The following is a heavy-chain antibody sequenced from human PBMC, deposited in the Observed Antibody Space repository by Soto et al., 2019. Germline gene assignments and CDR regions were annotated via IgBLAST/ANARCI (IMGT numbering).Heavy chain of an antibody. CDR1: GGSISSGGYS. D-gene: IGHD3-3*01. CDR2: IYHSGST. J-gene: IGHJ5*01. Sequence: TLSVTCAVSGGSISSGGYSWSWIRQPPGKGLEWIGYIYHSGSTYYNPSLKSRVTISVDRSKNQPSLQLSSVTAADTAVYYCGSSSSYICFDPWGQGTLVTVSS. V-gene: IGHV4-30-2*01. CDR3: GSSSSYICFDP.